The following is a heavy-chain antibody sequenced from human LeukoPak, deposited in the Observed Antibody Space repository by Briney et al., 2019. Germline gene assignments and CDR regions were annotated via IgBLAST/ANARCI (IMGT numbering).Heavy chain of an antibody. D-gene: IGHD3-3*01. CDR2: MFHSGDT. V-gene: IGHV4-38-2*01. Sequence: SETLSLTCDVSGYSIRSGSYWGWIRQPPGKGLEWIGCMFHSGDTYHNPSLKSRVTISADTSKNQFSLKLTSVTAADTAVYYCAKGEEGYDYWSRHYYYMDVWGKGTAVIVSS. J-gene: IGHJ6*03. CDR1: GYSIRSGSY. CDR3: AKGEEGYDYWSRHYYYMDV.